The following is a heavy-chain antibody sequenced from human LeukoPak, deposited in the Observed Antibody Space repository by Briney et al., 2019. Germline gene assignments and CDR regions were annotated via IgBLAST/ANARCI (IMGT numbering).Heavy chain of an antibody. CDR2: ISASSDST. CDR1: GFSFRTYS. V-gene: IGHV3-48*02. CDR3: ARDVGRGDGMDV. J-gene: IGHJ6*02. Sequence: GGSLRLSCSTSGFSFRTYSMRWVRQAPGKGLEWVSYISASSDSTYYADSVKGRFTISRDNAKNSLYLQMNSLRDEDTALYYCARDVGRGDGMDVWGLGTTVTVSS.